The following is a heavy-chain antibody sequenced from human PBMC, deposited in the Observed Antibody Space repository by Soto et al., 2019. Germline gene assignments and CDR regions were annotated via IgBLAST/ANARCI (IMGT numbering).Heavy chain of an antibody. J-gene: IGHJ6*02. CDR1: RFTFSSYA. CDR3: ARDTAYCSGGTCYSSHDMDV. CDR2: ISYDGRNK. Sequence: PGGSLRLSCAASRFTFSSYAMHWVRQAPGKGLEWVAVISYDGRNKYYADSVKGRFTISRDNSKNTLYLEMNSLRVEDTAVYHCARDTAYCSGGTCYSSHDMDVWGQGTTVTVSS. V-gene: IGHV3-30*04. D-gene: IGHD2-15*01.